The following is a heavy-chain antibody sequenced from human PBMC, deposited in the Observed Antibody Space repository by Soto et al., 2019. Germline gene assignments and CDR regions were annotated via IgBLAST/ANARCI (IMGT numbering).Heavy chain of an antibody. J-gene: IGHJ5*02. CDR1: GYTFNFYG. D-gene: IGHD3-3*01. V-gene: IGHV1-18*01. Sequence: EASVKVSCKASGYTFNFYGITWVRQAPGQGLEWMGWISGFNGNTNYAADLQGRVTMTTDTSTSTAYMELRSLRSDDTAVYYCARDGSISDTNWFDPWGQGTLVTVSS. CDR2: ISGFNGNT. CDR3: ARDGSISDTNWFDP.